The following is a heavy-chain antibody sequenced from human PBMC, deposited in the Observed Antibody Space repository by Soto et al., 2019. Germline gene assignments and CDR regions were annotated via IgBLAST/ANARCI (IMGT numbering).Heavy chain of an antibody. CDR1: GASISSRSYY. CDR3: AGTGYASDCRVPIYY. CDR2: IYFNGST. Sequence: QLQLQESGPGLVKPSETPSLTCTVSGASISSRSYYWGWIRQPPGMGLEWIATIYFNGSTYYNSSLKSRITISVDMSKNRFSLKVNSVTAADTAVYCCAGTGYASDCRVPIYYWCQGTPLTVSS. J-gene: IGHJ4*02. V-gene: IGHV4-39*05. D-gene: IGHD2-15*01.